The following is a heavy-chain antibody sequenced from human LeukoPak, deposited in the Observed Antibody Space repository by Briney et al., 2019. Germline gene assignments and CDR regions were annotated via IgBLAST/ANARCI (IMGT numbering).Heavy chain of an antibody. CDR3: ARDLNGFDTYYDFWSGFGY. CDR2: ISSSSSTI. CDR1: GFTFSSYE. J-gene: IGHJ4*02. D-gene: IGHD3-3*01. V-gene: IGHV3-48*01. Sequence: PGGSLRLSCAASGFTFSSYEMNWVRQAPGKGLEWVSYISSSSSTIYYADSVKGRFTISRDNAKNSLYLQMNSLRAEDTAVYYCARDLNGFDTYYDFWSGFGYWGQGTLVTVSS.